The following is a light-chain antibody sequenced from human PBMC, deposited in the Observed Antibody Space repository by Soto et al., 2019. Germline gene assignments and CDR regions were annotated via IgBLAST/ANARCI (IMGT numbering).Light chain of an antibody. Sequence: DIVMTQSPDSLAVSLGERATINCKSSQSVLYSSSNKNYLAWYQQKPGQPPKLLIYWASTRESGVPDRFSGSGSGTDFTLAISSLQAEDVAVYYCQQYYSTLYTVGQGTKLEIK. J-gene: IGKJ2*01. CDR3: QQYYSTLYT. V-gene: IGKV4-1*01. CDR1: QSVLYSSSNKNY. CDR2: WAS.